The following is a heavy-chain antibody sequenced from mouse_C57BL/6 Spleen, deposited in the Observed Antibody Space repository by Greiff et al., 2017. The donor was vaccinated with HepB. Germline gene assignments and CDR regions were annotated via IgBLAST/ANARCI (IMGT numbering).Heavy chain of an antibody. CDR2: IDPSDSYT. CDR3: ARVEGLRRFAY. Sequence: VQLQQPGAELVRPGTSVKLSCKASGYTFTSYWMHWVTPRPGQGLEWIGVIDPSDSYTNYNQKFKGKATLTVDTSSSTAYMQLSSLTSEDSAVYYCARVEGLRRFAYWGQGTLVTVSA. CDR1: GYTFTSYW. V-gene: IGHV1-59*01. J-gene: IGHJ3*01. D-gene: IGHD2-4*01.